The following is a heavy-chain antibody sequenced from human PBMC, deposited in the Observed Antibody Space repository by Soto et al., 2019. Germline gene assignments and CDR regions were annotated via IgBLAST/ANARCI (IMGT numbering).Heavy chain of an antibody. CDR2: TYYRSQWYN. CDR1: GDSVSCNSAA. J-gene: IGHJ3*02. D-gene: IGHD3-16*02. Sequence: SQTLSLTCDMSGDSVSCNSAAWNWIRQSPSRGLEWLGRTYYRSQWYNDYAPSVKSRITINPDTSKNHFSLQLNSVTPEDTAVYYCARERGVLSEAFDIWGRGTMVTVSS. CDR3: ARERGVLSEAFDI. V-gene: IGHV6-1*01.